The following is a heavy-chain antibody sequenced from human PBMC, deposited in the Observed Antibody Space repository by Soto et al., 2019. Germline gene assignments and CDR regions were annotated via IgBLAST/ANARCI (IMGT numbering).Heavy chain of an antibody. CDR2: TRNKANSYTT. V-gene: IGHV3-72*01. Sequence: GGSLRLSCAASGFTFSDHYMDWVRQAPGKGLEWVGRTRNKANSYTTEYAASVKGRFTISRDDSKNSLYLQMNSLKTEDTAVYYCARDGGAVADYYYYYGMDVWGQGTTVTVSS. J-gene: IGHJ6*02. CDR3: ARDGGAVADYYYYYGMDV. D-gene: IGHD6-19*01. CDR1: GFTFSDHY.